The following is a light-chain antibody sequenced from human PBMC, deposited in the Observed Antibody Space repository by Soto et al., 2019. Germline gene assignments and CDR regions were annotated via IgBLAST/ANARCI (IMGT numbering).Light chain of an antibody. CDR1: QTVRSS. CDR2: GAS. J-gene: IGKJ1*01. V-gene: IGKV3-15*01. Sequence: DIVLTQSPGTLSLSPGERATLSFSSSQTVRSSSLAWYQQKPGQAPRLLIYGASTRATGIPARFSGSGSGTEFTLTISSLQSEDFAVYFCQQFNNWPRTFGQGTKVDIK. CDR3: QQFNNWPRT.